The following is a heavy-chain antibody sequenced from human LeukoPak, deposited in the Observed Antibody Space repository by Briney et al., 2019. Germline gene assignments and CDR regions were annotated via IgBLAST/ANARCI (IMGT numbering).Heavy chain of an antibody. CDR2: IDQDGSEK. V-gene: IGHV3-7*01. Sequence: GGSLRLSCAASRFTYSTYWMSWVRRAPGKGLEWVANIDQDGSEKNYVDSVKGRFTISRDNAMNSLYLQMNNLRAEDAAVYYCARDFEYSSSSSYYFDYWGQGTLVTASS. CDR1: RFTYSTYW. J-gene: IGHJ4*02. CDR3: ARDFEYSSSSSYYFDY. D-gene: IGHD6-6*01.